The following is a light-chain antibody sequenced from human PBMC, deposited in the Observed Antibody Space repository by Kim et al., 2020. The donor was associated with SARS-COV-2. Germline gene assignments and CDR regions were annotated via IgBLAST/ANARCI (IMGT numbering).Light chain of an antibody. J-gene: IGLJ1*01. V-gene: IGLV2-14*03. CDR1: SSDVGYYKS. Sequence: HSITITFTGTSSDVGYYKSAYWYRQHPVTAPTLIIYDISERASGVSNRFSGSQSGNTASLTVSGLRAEDEADYYCSSHTTSSTYVFGSGTKVTVL. CDR3: SSHTTSSTYV. CDR2: DIS.